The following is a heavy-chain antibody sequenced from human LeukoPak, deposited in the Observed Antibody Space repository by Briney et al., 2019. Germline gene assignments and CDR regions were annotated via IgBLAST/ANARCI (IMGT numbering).Heavy chain of an antibody. J-gene: IGHJ4*02. V-gene: IGHV1-18*01. CDR1: GYTFTSYG. Sequence: ASVKVSCKASGYTFTSYGISWVRQAPGQGLEWMGWISAYNGNTNYAQKLQGRVTMTTDTSTSTAYMELRSLRSDGTAVYYCARTYYDILTGYYGTTLDYWGQGTLVTVSS. CDR2: ISAYNGNT. CDR3: ARTYYDILTGYYGTTLDY. D-gene: IGHD3-9*01.